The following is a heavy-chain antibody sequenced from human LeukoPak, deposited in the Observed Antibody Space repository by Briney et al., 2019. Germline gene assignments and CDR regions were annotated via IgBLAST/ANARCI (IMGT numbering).Heavy chain of an antibody. V-gene: IGHV4-34*01. CDR2: INHSGST. CDR3: ARGRGSGSYYRF. CDR1: GGSFSGYY. J-gene: IGHJ4*02. Sequence: SETLSLTCAVYGGSFSGYYRSWIRQPPGKGLEWIGEINHSGSTNYNPSLKSRVTISVDTSKNQFSLKLSSVTAADTAVYYCARGRGSGSYYRFWGQGTLVTVSS. D-gene: IGHD3-10*01.